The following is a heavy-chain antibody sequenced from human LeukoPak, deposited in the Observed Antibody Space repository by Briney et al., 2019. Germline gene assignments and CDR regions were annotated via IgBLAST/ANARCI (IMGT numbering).Heavy chain of an antibody. CDR1: GGSISSSSYY. V-gene: IGHV4-39*07. J-gene: IGHJ4*02. CDR2: IYYSGST. CDR3: ARESMLNYYDSSGYYYSFDY. D-gene: IGHD3-22*01. Sequence: PSETLSLTCTVSGGSISSSSYYWGWIRQPPGKGLEWIGSIYYSGSTYYNPSLKSRVTISVDTSKNQFSLKLSSVTAADTAVYYCARESMLNYYDSSGYYYSFDYWGQGTLVTVSS.